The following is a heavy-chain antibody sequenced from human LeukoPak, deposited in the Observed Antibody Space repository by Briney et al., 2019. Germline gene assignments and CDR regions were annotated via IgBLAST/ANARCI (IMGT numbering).Heavy chain of an antibody. CDR1: GGSISSYY. J-gene: IGHJ6*02. V-gene: IGHV4-59*01. D-gene: IGHD3-22*01. CDR3: ARFSMYYYDSSGYYYYYYGMDV. Sequence: SSETQSLTCTVSGGSISSYYWSWIRQPPGKGLEWIGYIYYSGGTNYNPSLKSRVTISVDTSKNQFSLKLSSVTAADTAVYYCARFSMYYYDSSGYYYYYYGMDVWGQGTTVTVSS. CDR2: IYYSGGT.